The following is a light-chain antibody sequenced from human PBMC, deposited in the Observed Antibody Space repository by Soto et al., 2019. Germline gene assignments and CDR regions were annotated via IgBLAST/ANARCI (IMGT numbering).Light chain of an antibody. CDR1: QNVSNW. Sequence: DVEMTQSPSTLPTSIGDRVTINCRASQNVSNWLAWYQQKPGKAPKLLIYKASRLDSGVPSRFSASGSGTHSTLTINTLQSADYYTYFRHQYSPESTFGQGTKLEIK. J-gene: IGKJ2*01. CDR3: HQYSPEST. V-gene: IGKV1-5*03. CDR2: KAS.